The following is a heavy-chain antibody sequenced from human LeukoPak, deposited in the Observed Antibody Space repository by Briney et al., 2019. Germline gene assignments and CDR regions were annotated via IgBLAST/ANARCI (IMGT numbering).Heavy chain of an antibody. Sequence: PGGSLRLSCAASGFTFSSYAMHWVRQAPGKGLEWVAVISYDGSNKYYADSVKGRFTISRDNSKNTPYLQMNSLRAEDTAVYYCARDDESEQWLVPGGRGAFDIWGQGTMVTVSS. CDR1: GFTFSSYA. D-gene: IGHD6-19*01. CDR2: ISYDGSNK. CDR3: ARDDESEQWLVPGGRGAFDI. J-gene: IGHJ3*02. V-gene: IGHV3-30*04.